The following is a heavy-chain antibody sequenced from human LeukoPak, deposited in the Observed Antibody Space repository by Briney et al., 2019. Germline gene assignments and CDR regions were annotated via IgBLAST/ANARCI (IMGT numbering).Heavy chain of an antibody. D-gene: IGHD2-8*01. CDR2: IYYSGST. V-gene: IGHV4-59*01. CDR1: GGSISSYY. Sequence: SETLSLTCTVSGGSISSYYWSWIRQPPGKGLEWIGYIYYSGSTNYNPSLKSRVTISVDTSKNQFSLKLSSVTAADTAVYYCARDHCVNGVCWFDYWGQGTLVTVSS. CDR3: ARDHCVNGVCWFDY. J-gene: IGHJ4*02.